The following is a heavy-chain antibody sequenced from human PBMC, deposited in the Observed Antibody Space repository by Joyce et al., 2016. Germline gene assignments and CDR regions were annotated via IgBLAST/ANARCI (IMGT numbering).Heavy chain of an antibody. J-gene: IGHJ6*02. Sequence: QVQLQESGPGLVKPSETLSLTCSVSGSSISSHYWTWIRQPPGKGLEYIGHIYNSGSTHYNPSLGTRITLSVDASKNRLSLQLSSVTAADTAVYYCARVHRPGGNYYAMDVWGQGTTVTVSS. V-gene: IGHV4-59*11. CDR2: IYNSGST. D-gene: IGHD6-6*01. CDR1: GSSISSHY. CDR3: ARVHRPGGNYYAMDV.